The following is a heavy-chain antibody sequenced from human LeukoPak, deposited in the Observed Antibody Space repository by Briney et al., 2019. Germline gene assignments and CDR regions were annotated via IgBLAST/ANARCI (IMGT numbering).Heavy chain of an antibody. CDR1: GGSISSGSYY. J-gene: IGHJ4*02. Sequence: SQTLSLTCTVSGGSISSGSYYWSWIRRPAGKGLEWIGRIFFSGSTNYNPSLKSRVTISVDTSKNQFSLKLSSVTAADTAVYYCATGYCSSTNCRIDYWGQGTLVSVSS. V-gene: IGHV4-61*02. D-gene: IGHD2-2*03. CDR2: IFFSGST. CDR3: ATGYCSSTNCRIDY.